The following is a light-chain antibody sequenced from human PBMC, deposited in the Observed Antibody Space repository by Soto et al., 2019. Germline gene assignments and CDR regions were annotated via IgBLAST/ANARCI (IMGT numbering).Light chain of an antibody. Sequence: ELVLTHSPGTLSLSPGERATLSCRASQSISSPYLAWYQQKPGQAPRLLIYGTSTRATGIPDRFSGSGSGTDFTLTINRLEPEDFAVYYCQQYADSPRTFGQGTKV. V-gene: IGKV3-20*01. CDR1: QSISSPY. CDR2: GTS. J-gene: IGKJ1*01. CDR3: QQYADSPRT.